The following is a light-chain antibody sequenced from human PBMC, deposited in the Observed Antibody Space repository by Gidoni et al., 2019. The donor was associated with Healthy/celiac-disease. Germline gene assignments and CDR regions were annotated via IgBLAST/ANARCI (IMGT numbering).Light chain of an antibody. J-gene: IGLJ2*01. CDR1: KLGNKY. V-gene: IGLV3-1*01. CDR2: QDK. Sequence: SYELTQPPSVSVPPGQTASITCSGEKLGNKYSCWYQQKPGQSPVLVIYQDKKRPSGIPERFSGSNSGNTATLTISGTQAMDEADYYCQAWDSSTVVFGGGTKLTVL. CDR3: QAWDSSTVV.